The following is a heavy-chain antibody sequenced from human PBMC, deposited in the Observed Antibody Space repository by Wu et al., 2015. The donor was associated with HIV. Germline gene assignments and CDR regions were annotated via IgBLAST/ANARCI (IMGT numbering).Heavy chain of an antibody. J-gene: IGHJ4*03. CDR3: ARRTKTTYGFDY. V-gene: IGHV1-2*02. D-gene: IGHD1-1*01. CDR2: INPHNSAT. Sequence: QVQLVQSGAEVKKPGASVKVSCKAFGFTFTGYYIHWVRQAPGQGLEWMGWINPHNSATNYAQKLQGRVTMTTDTSTSTAYMELRSLRSDDTAVYYCARRTKTTYGFDYVGPR. CDR1: GFTFTGYY.